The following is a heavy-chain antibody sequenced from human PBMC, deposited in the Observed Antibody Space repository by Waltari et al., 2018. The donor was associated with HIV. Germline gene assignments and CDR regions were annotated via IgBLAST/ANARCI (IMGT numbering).Heavy chain of an antibody. CDR1: GFTFMYAW. Sequence: EVQLVESGGGLVKPGGSLRLSCSASGFTFMYAWMSWVRQAPGKGLEWVGRIKSKTAGGTTDYAAPVKGRFTISRDDSKNTLYLQMNSLKTEDTAVYYCTTAGEPIPWGQGTLVTVSS. V-gene: IGHV3-15*01. CDR2: IKSKTAGGTT. J-gene: IGHJ5*02. D-gene: IGHD7-27*01. CDR3: TTAGEPIP.